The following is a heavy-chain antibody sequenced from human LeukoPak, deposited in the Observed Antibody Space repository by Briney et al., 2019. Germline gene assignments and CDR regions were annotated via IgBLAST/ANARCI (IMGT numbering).Heavy chain of an antibody. CDR3: ATMVRGDVVSLDY. Sequence: SVKVSCKASGGTFSSYAISWVRQAPGQGLEWMGGIIPIFGTVNYAQKFQGRVTITADESTSTAYMELSSLRSEDTAVYYCATMVRGDVVSLDYWGQGTLVTVSS. CDR2: IIPIFGTV. CDR1: GGTFSSYA. D-gene: IGHD3-10*01. J-gene: IGHJ4*02. V-gene: IGHV1-69*13.